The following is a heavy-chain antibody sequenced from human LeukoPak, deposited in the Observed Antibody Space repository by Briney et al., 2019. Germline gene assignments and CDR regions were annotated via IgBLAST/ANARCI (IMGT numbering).Heavy chain of an antibody. Sequence: GGSLRLSCEGSGFIFNKAWMSWIRQAPGKGLEWVGRVTTTAEGETVDYAAPVRGRFTISRDDSKSTVYLHMNSLESEDTAIYYCTAGLGKTDDDSWSQGTLVTVSS. J-gene: IGHJ4*02. CDR3: TAGLGKTDDDS. D-gene: IGHD4-11*01. CDR2: VTTTAEGETV. CDR1: GFIFNKAW. V-gene: IGHV3-15*01.